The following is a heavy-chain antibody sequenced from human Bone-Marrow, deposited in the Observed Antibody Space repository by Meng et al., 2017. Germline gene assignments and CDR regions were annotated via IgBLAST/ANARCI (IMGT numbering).Heavy chain of an antibody. CDR3: VRGEYHYESSGYYSQ. V-gene: IGHV3-74*01. Sequence: ESLKISCAVSTFTFSSYWMHWVRQAPGKGLVWVSRINNDGSDTTYADSVKGRFTISRDNAKNTLYLQMNSLRAEDTAVYYCVRGEYHYESSGYYSQWGQGTLVTVSS. CDR1: TFTFSSYW. CDR2: INNDGSDT. J-gene: IGHJ4*02. D-gene: IGHD3-22*01.